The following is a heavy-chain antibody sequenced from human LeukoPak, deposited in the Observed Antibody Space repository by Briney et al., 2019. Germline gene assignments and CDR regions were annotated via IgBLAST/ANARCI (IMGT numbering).Heavy chain of an antibody. J-gene: IGHJ4*02. V-gene: IGHV3-74*01. CDR2: INGDGSRI. CDR3: AREGLPEAHDF. Sequence: SGGSLRLSCAASGFTFSKYWMNWVRHDPGKGLVWVSRINGDGSRIVYADSVRGRFTTSRDNARNMVYLQMNSLRTEDTAVYHCAREGLPEAHDFWGQGTLVSVSS. D-gene: IGHD2-2*01. CDR1: GFTFSKYW.